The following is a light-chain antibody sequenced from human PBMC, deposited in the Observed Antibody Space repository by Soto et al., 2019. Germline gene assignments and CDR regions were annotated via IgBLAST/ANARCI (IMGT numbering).Light chain of an antibody. CDR3: GAWDDTLSGPV. J-gene: IGLJ2*01. V-gene: IGLV1-47*01. Sequence: QLVLTQSPSASGTPGQRVTISCSGTSSNIGTNYLYWYQQLPGTAPKVLIYYNDKRPSGVPDRFSGSKSGTSASLAISGLRSEDEADYYCGAWDDTLSGPVFGGGTKLTVL. CDR2: YND. CDR1: SSNIGTNY.